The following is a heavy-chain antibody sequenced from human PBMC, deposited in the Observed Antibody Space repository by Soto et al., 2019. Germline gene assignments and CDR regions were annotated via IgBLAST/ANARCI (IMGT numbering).Heavy chain of an antibody. CDR2: IYHIGST. D-gene: IGHD6-19*01. CDR1: GGSISSSNW. V-gene: IGHV4-4*02. J-gene: IGHJ4*02. Sequence: SETLSLTCAVSGGSISSSNWWTWVRQPPGKGLEWIGEIYHIGSTNYNPSLKSRVTISVDKSKNQFSLNLSSVTAADTAVYYCARVSVSGTYSDYWGQGTLVTVSS. CDR3: ARVSVSGTYSDY.